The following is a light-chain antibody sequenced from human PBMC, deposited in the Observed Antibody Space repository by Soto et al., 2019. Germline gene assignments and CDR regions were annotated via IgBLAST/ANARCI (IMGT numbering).Light chain of an antibody. J-gene: IGKJ1*01. CDR1: QSVSSN. CDR2: GAS. Sequence: ELVMTQSPATLSVSPGERATLSCRASQSVSSNLAWYQQKPGQAPRLLIYGASTRATGIPARFSGSGSGTEFTLTISSLQSEDFAVYYCPQYNNWPPCTFVQGTKVDXK. CDR3: PQYNNWPPCT. V-gene: IGKV3-15*01.